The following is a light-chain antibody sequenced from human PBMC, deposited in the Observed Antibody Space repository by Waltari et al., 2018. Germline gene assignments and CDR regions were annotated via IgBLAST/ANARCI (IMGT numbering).Light chain of an antibody. CDR1: SSDVGGYNY. J-gene: IGLJ3*02. CDR2: EVS. Sequence: QSALTQPASVSGSPGQSLTISCTGTSSDVGGYNYVSWYQQHPGKAPKLMIDEVSNRPSGVSTRFSGAKSGSTASLTISGLHAEDEADYYCSSYTSSSTLWVFGGGTKLTVL. CDR3: SSYTSSSTLWV. V-gene: IGLV2-14*01.